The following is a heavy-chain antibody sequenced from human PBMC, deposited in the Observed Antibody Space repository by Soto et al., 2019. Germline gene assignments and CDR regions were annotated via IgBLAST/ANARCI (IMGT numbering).Heavy chain of an antibody. D-gene: IGHD3-9*01. CDR2: IYYSGST. CDR3: ATHYDILTGYSQIDY. Sequence: PSETLSLTCTVSGGSISSYYWSWIRQPPGKGLEWIGYIYYSGSTNYNPSHKSRVTISVDTSKNQFSLKLSSVTAADTAVYYCATHYDILTGYSQIDYWGQGTLVTVSS. CDR1: GGSISSYY. J-gene: IGHJ4*02. V-gene: IGHV4-59*01.